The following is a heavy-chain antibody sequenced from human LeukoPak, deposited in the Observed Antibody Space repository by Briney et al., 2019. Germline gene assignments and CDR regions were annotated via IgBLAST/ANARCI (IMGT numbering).Heavy chain of an antibody. D-gene: IGHD3-22*01. V-gene: IGHV1-58*02. CDR3: AVIQDSGYDAFDI. Sequence: TSVKVSCKASGFTFTSSAMQWVRQARGQRLEWIGWIVVGSGNTNYAQKFQERVTITRDMSTSTAYMELSSLRSEDTAVYYCAVIQDSGYDAFDIWGQGTMVTVSS. J-gene: IGHJ3*02. CDR2: IVVGSGNT. CDR1: GFTFTSSA.